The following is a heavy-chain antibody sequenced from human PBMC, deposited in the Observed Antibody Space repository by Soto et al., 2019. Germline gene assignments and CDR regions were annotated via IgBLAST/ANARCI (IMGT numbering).Heavy chain of an antibody. V-gene: IGHV3-23*01. D-gene: IGHD6-13*01. CDR3: AKDVAGRGIDS. CDR2: ITAGGSAT. J-gene: IGHJ4*02. CDR1: GFSFRNHA. Sequence: EVQVLESGGDLVQPGGSLRLSCAASGFSFRNHAMTWVRQAPGQGLEYVSSITAGGSATFYAASVRGRFAISRDNAKSTLYLHMSSLRAEGTALYYCAKDVAGRGIDSWGQGTLVTVSS.